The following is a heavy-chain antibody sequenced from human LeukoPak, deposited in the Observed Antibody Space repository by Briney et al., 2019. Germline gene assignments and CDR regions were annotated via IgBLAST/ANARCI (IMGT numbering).Heavy chain of an antibody. CDR1: GFTFSTYG. CDR3: ERGSQRSGWYFDF. J-gene: IGHJ4*02. V-gene: IGHV3-21*01. D-gene: IGHD6-19*01. Sequence: GKSLRLSCASSGFTFSTYGMHWVRQAPGQGLEWVSSITSSSNYIYYADSVKGRFTISRDNAENSLYLQMNSLRAEDTAFYYCERGSQRSGWYFDFWGQGALVTVSS. CDR2: ITSSSNYI.